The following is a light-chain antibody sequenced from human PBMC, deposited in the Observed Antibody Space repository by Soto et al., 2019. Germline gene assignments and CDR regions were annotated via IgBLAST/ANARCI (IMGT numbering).Light chain of an antibody. Sequence: DIQMTQSPSSLSASVGDRATISCRASQSISSYLNWYQQKPGKAPKLLIYAASSWQSGIPARFSGSGSGTEFTLTISSLQPEDFAVYYCQQCKTWPLTFGQGTRLEIK. CDR2: AAS. V-gene: IGKV1-39*01. CDR3: QQCKTWPLT. CDR1: QSISSY. J-gene: IGKJ5*01.